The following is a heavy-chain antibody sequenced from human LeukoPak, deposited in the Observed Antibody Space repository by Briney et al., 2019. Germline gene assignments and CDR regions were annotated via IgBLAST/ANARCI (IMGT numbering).Heavy chain of an antibody. V-gene: IGHV1-24*01. Sequence: ASVKVSCKVSGYTLTELSMHWVRQAPGKGLEWMGGFDPEDGETIYAQKFQGRVTMTEDTSTDTAYMELSSLRSEDTAVYYCATASRDSSGYYSLLWDYWGQGTLVTVSS. CDR1: GYTLTELS. CDR3: ATASRDSSGYYSLLWDY. CDR2: FDPEDGET. D-gene: IGHD3-22*01. J-gene: IGHJ4*02.